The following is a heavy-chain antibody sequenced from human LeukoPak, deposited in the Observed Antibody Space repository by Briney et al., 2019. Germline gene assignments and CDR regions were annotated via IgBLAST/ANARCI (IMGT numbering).Heavy chain of an antibody. D-gene: IGHD3-10*01. CDR2: INPSGGST. V-gene: IGHV1-46*01. J-gene: IGHJ5*02. Sequence: ASVKVSCKASGYTFTGYYMHWVRQAPGQGLEWMGIINPSGGSTSYAQKFQGRVTMTRDTSTSTVYMELSSLRSEDTAVYYCARDLPNHITIYNWFDPWGQGTLVTVSS. CDR1: GYTFTGYY. CDR3: ARDLPNHITIYNWFDP.